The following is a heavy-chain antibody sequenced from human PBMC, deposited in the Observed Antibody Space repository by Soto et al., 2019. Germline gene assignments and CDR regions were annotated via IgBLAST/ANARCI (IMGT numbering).Heavy chain of an antibody. CDR1: GGSIISGGYY. V-gene: IGHV4-31*03. CDR3: AREPYCSSTSCYNYNWFDP. D-gene: IGHD2-2*02. CDR2: IYYSGST. Sequence: KSSETLSLTCTVSGGSIISGGYYWSWIRQHPGKGLEWIGYIYYSGSTYYNPSLKSRVTISVDTSKNQFSLKLSSVTAADTAVYYCAREPYCSSTSCYNYNWFDPWGQGTLVTVSS. J-gene: IGHJ5*02.